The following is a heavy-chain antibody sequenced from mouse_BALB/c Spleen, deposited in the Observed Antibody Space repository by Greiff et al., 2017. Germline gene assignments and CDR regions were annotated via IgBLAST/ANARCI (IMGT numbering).Heavy chain of an antibody. CDR1: GDSITSGY. CDR2: ISYGGST. V-gene: IGHV3-8*02. D-gene: IGHD2-4*01. CDR3: ARGYYDYYDPAY. Sequence: PQESGPCLVKPSPTLSLPCSVTGDSITSGYWNWIWTFPGNKREYVGNISYGGSTYYNPSLNSRISITRDTSKNPYYLQLNSVTTEDTATYYCARGYYDYYDPAYWGQGTLVTVSA. J-gene: IGHJ3*01.